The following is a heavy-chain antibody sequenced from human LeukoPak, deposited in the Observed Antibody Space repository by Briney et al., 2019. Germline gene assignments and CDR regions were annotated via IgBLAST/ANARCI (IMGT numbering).Heavy chain of an antibody. CDR1: GGTFSSYA. CDR2: IIPIFGTA. V-gene: IGHV1-69*06. J-gene: IGHJ4*02. CDR3: ARSSRYCSSTSCYPSGY. D-gene: IGHD2-2*01. Sequence: SVKVSCKASGGTFSSYAISWVRQAPGQGLEWMGGIIPIFGTANYAQKFQGRVTITADKSTSTAYMELSSLRSEDTAVYYCARSSRYCSSTSCYPSGYWGQGTLVTVSS.